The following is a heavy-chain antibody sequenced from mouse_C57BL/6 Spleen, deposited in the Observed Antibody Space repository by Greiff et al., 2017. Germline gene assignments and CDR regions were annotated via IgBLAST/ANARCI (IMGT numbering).Heavy chain of an antibody. CDR3: ARPRGRRGDYYAMDY. D-gene: IGHD2-12*01. CDR2: MSSGSSTI. J-gene: IGHJ4*01. Sequence: EVQGVESGGGLVKPGGSLKLSCAASGFTLSDYGMHWVRQAPERGLEWVAYMSSGSSTIYYADTVKGRFTISRDNAKNTLFLQMTSLRSEDTAMYYCARPRGRRGDYYAMDYWGQGTSVTVSS. V-gene: IGHV5-17*01. CDR1: GFTLSDYG.